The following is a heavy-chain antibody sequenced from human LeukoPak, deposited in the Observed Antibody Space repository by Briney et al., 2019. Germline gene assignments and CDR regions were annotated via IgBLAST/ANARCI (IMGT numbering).Heavy chain of an antibody. CDR3: ARDRCRNSDRPFDY. CDR2: ISTSSTYI. D-gene: IGHD2-21*01. CDR1: GFTFGIHG. Sequence: GGSLRLSCVGSGFTFGIHGMNWVRQAPGKGLEWVSFISTSSTYIKYADSLKGRFTVSRDNVKSSLYLQMSSLTAEDTAVYYCARDRCRNSDRPFDYWGQGTLVTVSS. J-gene: IGHJ4*02. V-gene: IGHV3-21*06.